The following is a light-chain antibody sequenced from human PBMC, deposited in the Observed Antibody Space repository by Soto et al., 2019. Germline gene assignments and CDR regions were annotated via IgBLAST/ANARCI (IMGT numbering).Light chain of an antibody. CDR2: GAS. CDR3: PQYGRLLGT. CDR1: QSLNSGS. V-gene: IGKV3-20*01. J-gene: IGKJ1*01. Sequence: EIVLTQSPGTLSLSPGVRATLSCRASQSLNSGSFAWYQQKPGQAPRLLIYGASTRATGIPDRFSGSGSGTDFTLTISRLEPEDFAVYYCPQYGRLLGTFGQGTKVEIK.